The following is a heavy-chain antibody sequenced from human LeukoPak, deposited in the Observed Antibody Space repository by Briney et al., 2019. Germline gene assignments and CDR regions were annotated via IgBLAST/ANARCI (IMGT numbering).Heavy chain of an antibody. J-gene: IGHJ4*02. V-gene: IGHV4-34*01. CDR1: GGSFSGYY. CDR3: ARGLISGDYSKSFEY. Sequence: PSETLSLTCAVYGGSFSGYYWSWIRQPPGKGLELIGEMNHSGSTSHNPSLKSRVTISVDTSKNQFSLKVTSVTAADTAVYYCARGLISGDYSKSFEYWGQGTLVTVSS. CDR2: MNHSGST. D-gene: IGHD4-11*01.